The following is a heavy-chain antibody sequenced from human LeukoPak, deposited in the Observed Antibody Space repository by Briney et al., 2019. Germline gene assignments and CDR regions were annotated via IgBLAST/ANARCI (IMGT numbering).Heavy chain of an antibody. CDR3: ARLGLYYYGSGSYYGYGMDV. V-gene: IGHV4-34*01. D-gene: IGHD3-10*01. CDR1: GGSFSAYY. J-gene: IGHJ6*04. Sequence: SETLSLTCAVYGGSFSAYYWSWIRQPPGKGLEWIGEINHSGSTNYNPSLKSRVTISVDTSKNQFSLKLSSVTAADTAVYYCARLGLYYYGSGSYYGYGMDVWGKGTTVTVSP. CDR2: INHSGST.